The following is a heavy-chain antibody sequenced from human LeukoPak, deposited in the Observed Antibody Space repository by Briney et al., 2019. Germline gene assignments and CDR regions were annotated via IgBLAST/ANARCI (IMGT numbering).Heavy chain of an antibody. D-gene: IGHD3-22*01. J-gene: IGHJ4*02. CDR1: GYSFTSYW. CDR3: ARPVQLDSSFDY. CDR2: IYPGDSDT. Sequence: GESLQISCQGSGYSFTSYWIGWVRQMPGKGPEWMGIIYPGDSDTRYSPSFQGQVTISADKSISTAYLQWSSLKASDTAMYYCARPVQLDSSFDYWGQGTLVTVSS. V-gene: IGHV5-51*01.